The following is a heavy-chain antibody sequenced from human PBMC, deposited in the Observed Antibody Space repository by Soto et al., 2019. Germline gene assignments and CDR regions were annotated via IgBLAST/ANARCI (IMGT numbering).Heavy chain of an antibody. CDR2: INHSGST. V-gene: IGHV4-34*01. D-gene: IGHD3-3*01. CDR1: GGSFSGYY. J-gene: IGHJ4*02. CDR3: ARALTIFGVVIALFDY. Sequence: QVQLQQWGAGLLKPSETLSLTCAVYGGSFSGYYWSWIRQPPGKGLEWSGEINHSGSTNYNPSLKGRVTISVDTSKNQFSLKLSSVTAADTAVYYCARALTIFGVVIALFDYWGQGTLVTVSS.